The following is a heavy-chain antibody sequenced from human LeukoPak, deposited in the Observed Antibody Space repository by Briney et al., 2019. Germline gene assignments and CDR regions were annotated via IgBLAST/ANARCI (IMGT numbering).Heavy chain of an antibody. D-gene: IGHD6-19*01. CDR3: ALIAVAGTGSFDY. Sequence: GGSLRLSCAASGFTFSSYSMNWVRQAPWKGLEWVSSISSSSSYIYYADSVKGRFTISRDNAKNSLYLQMNSLRAEDTAVYYCALIAVAGTGSFDYWGQGTLVTVSS. CDR2: ISSSSSYI. J-gene: IGHJ4*02. V-gene: IGHV3-21*01. CDR1: GFTFSSYS.